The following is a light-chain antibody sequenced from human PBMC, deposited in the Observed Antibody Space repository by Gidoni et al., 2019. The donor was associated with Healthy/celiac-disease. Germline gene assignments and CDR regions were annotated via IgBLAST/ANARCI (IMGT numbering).Light chain of an antibody. CDR2: DAS. V-gene: IGKV1-33*01. Sequence: DIQITQSPSSLSASVGDRVNSTCQARQDISDYLNWYQQKPGKAHKLLIYDASNLETGVPSRFSGSGSGTDFTFTISSLQPEDIATYYCQQYDNLPLTFGGGTKVEIK. CDR1: QDISDY. CDR3: QQYDNLPLT. J-gene: IGKJ4*01.